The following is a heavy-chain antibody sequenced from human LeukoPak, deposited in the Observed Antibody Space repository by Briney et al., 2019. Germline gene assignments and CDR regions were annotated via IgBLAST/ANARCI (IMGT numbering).Heavy chain of an antibody. Sequence: GSLRLSCAASGFTFSSYAMSWVRQAPGKELEWVSAIIGSGGSTYYSDSVKGRFTISRDNSKNTLYLQMNSLRAEDTAVYYCATGPGIAVAGTSSYFDYWGQGTLVTVSS. J-gene: IGHJ4*02. V-gene: IGHV3-23*01. CDR2: IIGSGGST. CDR3: ATGPGIAVAGTSSYFDY. CDR1: GFTFSSYA. D-gene: IGHD6-19*01.